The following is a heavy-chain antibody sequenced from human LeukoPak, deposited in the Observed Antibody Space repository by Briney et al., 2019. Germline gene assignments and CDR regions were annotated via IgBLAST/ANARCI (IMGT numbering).Heavy chain of an antibody. D-gene: IGHD3-22*01. CDR3: ARARNNYDSSGYSALDY. V-gene: IGHV3-33*01. Sequence: PGGSLRLSCEASGLSSSTYGMQWVRHAQGKGLEWVASLWYDGTNTYYADSVKGRFTISRDNSKNTLYLQMNSLRAEDTAVYYRARARNNYDSSGYSALDYWGQGTLVTVSS. CDR2: LWYDGTNT. J-gene: IGHJ4*02. CDR1: GLSSSTYG.